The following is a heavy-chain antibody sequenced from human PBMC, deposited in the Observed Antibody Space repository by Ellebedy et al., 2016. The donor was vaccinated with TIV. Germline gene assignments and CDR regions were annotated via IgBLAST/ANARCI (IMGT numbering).Heavy chain of an antibody. CDR3: ARDSIGFGAVY. CDR2: ISGSRTYI. D-gene: IGHD3-10*01. V-gene: IGHV3-21*01. CDR1: GFTFNSYT. J-gene: IGHJ4*02. Sequence: GESLKISCAASGFTFNSYTMNWVRQAPGKGLEWVSSISGSRTYIYYTDSVKGRFTISRDNAKNSLYLQMNSLRAEDTAVYYCARDSIGFGAVYWGQGTLVTVSS.